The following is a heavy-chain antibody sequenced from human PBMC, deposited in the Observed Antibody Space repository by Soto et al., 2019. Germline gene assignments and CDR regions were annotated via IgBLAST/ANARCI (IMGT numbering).Heavy chain of an antibody. J-gene: IGHJ6*03. CDR3: ASGSSRYYYYMDV. V-gene: IGHV5-51*01. CDR2: IYPGDSDT. D-gene: IGHD6-13*01. Sequence: PGESLKISCKGSGYSFTSYWIGWVRQMPGKGLEWMGIIYPGDSDTRYSPSSQGQVTISADKSISTAYLQWSSLKASDTAMYYCASGSSRYYYYMDVRGKGTTVTVSS. CDR1: GYSFTSYW.